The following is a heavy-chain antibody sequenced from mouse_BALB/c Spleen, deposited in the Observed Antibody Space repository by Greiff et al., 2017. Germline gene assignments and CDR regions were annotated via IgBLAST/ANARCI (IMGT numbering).Heavy chain of an antibody. CDR3: YYYGRD. J-gene: IGHJ4*01. CDR2: INPSTGYT. V-gene: IGHV1-7*01. CDR1: GYTFTSYW. Sequence: QVQLQQPGAELAKPGASVKMSCKASGYTFTSYWMHWVKQRPGQGLEWIGYINPSTGYTEYNQKFKDKATLTADKSSSTAYMQLSSLTSEDSAVYYCYYYGRDWGQGTSVTVSS. D-gene: IGHD1-1*01.